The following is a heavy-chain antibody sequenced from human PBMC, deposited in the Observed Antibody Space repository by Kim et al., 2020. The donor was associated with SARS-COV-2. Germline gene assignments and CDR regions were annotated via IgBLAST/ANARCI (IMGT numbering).Heavy chain of an antibody. CDR2: INAGNGNT. V-gene: IGHV1-3*01. J-gene: IGHJ4*02. D-gene: IGHD3-10*01. CDR3: ARVGGHYYGSGSYSH. Sequence: ASVKVSCKASGYTFTSYAMHWVRQAPGQRLEWMGWINAGNGNTKYSQKFQGRVTITRDTSASTAYMELSSLRSEDTAVYYCARVGGHYYGSGSYSHWGQGTLVTVSS. CDR1: GYTFTSYA.